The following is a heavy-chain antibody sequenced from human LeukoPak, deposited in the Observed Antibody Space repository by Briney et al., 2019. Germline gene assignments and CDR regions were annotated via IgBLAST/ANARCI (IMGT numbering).Heavy chain of an antibody. CDR2: ISGSGDT. CDR1: GFTFSSYA. V-gene: IGHV3-23*01. Sequence: GGSLRLSCAASGFTFSSYAMIWVRQAPGKGLEWVSGISGSGDTYYAASVKGRFTISRDNSKNTLYLQMNSLRGDDTAVYYCEKPHYGSGSYYTDDYWGQGTLVTVSP. D-gene: IGHD3-10*01. CDR3: EKPHYGSGSYYTDDY. J-gene: IGHJ4*02.